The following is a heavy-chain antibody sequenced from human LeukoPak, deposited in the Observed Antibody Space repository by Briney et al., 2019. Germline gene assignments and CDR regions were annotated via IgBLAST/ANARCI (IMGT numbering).Heavy chain of an antibody. CDR1: GGSISSSSYY. V-gene: IGHV4-39*01. Sequence: SETLSLTCTVSGGSISSSSYYWGWIRQPPGKGLEWIGSIYYSGSTYYNPSLKSRVTISVDTSKNQFSLKLSSVTAADTAVYYCARLASSSWYFFDCWGQGTLVTVSS. CDR2: IYYSGST. J-gene: IGHJ4*02. D-gene: IGHD6-13*01. CDR3: ARLASSSWYFFDC.